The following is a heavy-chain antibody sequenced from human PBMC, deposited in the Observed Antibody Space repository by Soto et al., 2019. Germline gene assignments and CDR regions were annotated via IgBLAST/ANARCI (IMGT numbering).Heavy chain of an antibody. CDR1: GFTFDTYG. CDR3: AREGASGFGMDV. V-gene: IGHV3-33*01. J-gene: IGHJ6*02. CDR2: IWYDGSIK. Sequence: SLRLSCVASGFTFDTYGMHWVRRIPGKGLQWVAIIWYDGSIKYYADSVKGRFTISRDNSKNTLYLQMNSLRNEDTAVYYCAREGASGFGMDVWGQGTTVTVSS. D-gene: IGHD1-26*01.